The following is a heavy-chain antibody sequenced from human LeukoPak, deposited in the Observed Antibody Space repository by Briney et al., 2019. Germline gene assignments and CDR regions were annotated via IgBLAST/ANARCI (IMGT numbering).Heavy chain of an antibody. D-gene: IGHD3-9*01. CDR1: GGSFSGYY. CDR2: INHSGST. CDR3: AARDVLTGLHDY. Sequence: SETLSLTCAVYGGSFSGYYWSWIRQPPGKGLEWIGEINHSGSTNYNPSLKSRVTISVDTSKSQFSLKLSSVTAADAAVYYCAARDVLTGLHDYWGQGTLVTVSS. V-gene: IGHV4-34*01. J-gene: IGHJ4*02.